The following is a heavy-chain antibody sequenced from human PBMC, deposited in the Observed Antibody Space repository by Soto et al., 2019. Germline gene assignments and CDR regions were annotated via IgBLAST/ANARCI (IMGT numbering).Heavy chain of an antibody. D-gene: IGHD6-13*01. CDR3: AKEEHYSSSWPD. V-gene: IGHV3-30-3*01. J-gene: IGHJ4*02. Sequence: GGSLRLSCVASGFSFSSQAMHWVRQAPGKGLEWVAAISNDGNRQLYADSVKDRFTISRDNSRNTLDLQMNSLRAEDTAVYYCAKEEHYSSSWPDWGQGTLVTVSS. CDR1: GFSFSSQA. CDR2: ISNDGNRQ.